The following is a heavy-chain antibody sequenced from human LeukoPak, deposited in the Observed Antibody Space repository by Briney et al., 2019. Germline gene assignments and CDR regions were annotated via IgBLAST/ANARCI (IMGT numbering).Heavy chain of an antibody. D-gene: IGHD5-18*01. CDR2: IYYSGST. CDR3: ARGVAYSYGGYYYYMDV. J-gene: IGHJ6*03. Sequence: SETLSLTCTVSGGSISGYFWSWIRQPPVKGLEWIGYIYYSGSTNYNPSLKSRVTISVDTSKNQFSLKLSSVTAADTAVYYCARGVAYSYGGYYYYMDVWGKGTTVTVSS. V-gene: IGHV4-59*01. CDR1: GGSISGYF.